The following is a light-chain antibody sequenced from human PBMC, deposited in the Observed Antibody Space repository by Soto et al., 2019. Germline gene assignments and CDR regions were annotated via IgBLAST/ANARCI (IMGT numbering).Light chain of an antibody. CDR1: QSVSVK. J-gene: IGKJ3*01. CDR3: QQYDIWPFA. Sequence: MTTQSPGTLSVSPGERAILSCRVSQSVSVKVAWYQQRPGQAPRLLIYDASNRATGIPARFSGSGSGTEFALTISSLQSEDFAVYYCQQYDIWPFAFGPGTKVDV. CDR2: DAS. V-gene: IGKV3-15*01.